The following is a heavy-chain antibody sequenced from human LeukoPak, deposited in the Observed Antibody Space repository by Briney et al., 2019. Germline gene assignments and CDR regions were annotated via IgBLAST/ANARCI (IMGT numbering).Heavy chain of an antibody. V-gene: IGHV3-23*01. CDR2: ITSGGSP. J-gene: IGHJ3*01. CDR3: ARGPNGDYIGAFEF. CDR1: GFTFSSYA. D-gene: IGHD4-17*01. Sequence: PGGSLRLSCAASGFTFSSYAVMWVRQAPGQGLEWVSAITSGGSPRYADSVKGRFTISRDNSKNTLYLQMNGLKTEDTAQYFCARGPNGDYIGAFEFWGQGTGVTVSS.